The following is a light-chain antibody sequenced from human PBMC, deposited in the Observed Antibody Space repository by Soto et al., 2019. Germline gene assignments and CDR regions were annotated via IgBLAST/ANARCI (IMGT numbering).Light chain of an antibody. Sequence: DIQMTQSPSSLSASVGDRVTITCRGSQSISSYLNWYQQKPGKAPKLLIYGASSLQSGVPSRFSGSGYGTDFTLTISTLQPEDFATYYCQQSYSTPWTFGQGTKVEIK. V-gene: IGKV1-39*01. CDR1: QSISSY. CDR3: QQSYSTPWT. J-gene: IGKJ1*01. CDR2: GAS.